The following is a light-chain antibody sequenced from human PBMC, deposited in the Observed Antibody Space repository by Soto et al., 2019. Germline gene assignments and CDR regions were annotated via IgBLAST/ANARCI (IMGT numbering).Light chain of an antibody. J-gene: IGKJ4*01. V-gene: IGKV1D-17*01. Sequence: NIQMTQSPSAMSASVGDRVTITCRARQGITNFLAWFQQKPGKVPNHLIFAASSLQSGVPSRFSGSGSGTEFTLTISSLQPEDFATYYCLQHNIYSFGGGTKVEIK. CDR1: QGITNF. CDR2: AAS. CDR3: LQHNIYS.